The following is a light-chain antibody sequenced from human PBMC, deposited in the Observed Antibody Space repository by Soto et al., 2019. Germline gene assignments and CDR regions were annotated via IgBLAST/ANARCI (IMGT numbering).Light chain of an antibody. CDR2: EVS. CDR1: SSDVGGYNY. V-gene: IGLV2-14*01. CDR3: SSYTSSSTLV. J-gene: IGLJ1*01. Sequence: QSALTQPASVSGSPGQSITISCTGTSSDVGGYNYVSWYQQHPGKAPKLMIYEVSYRPSGVSNRFSASKSGNTASLTISGLQAEDEADYYCSSYTSSSTLVFGTGTKVTVL.